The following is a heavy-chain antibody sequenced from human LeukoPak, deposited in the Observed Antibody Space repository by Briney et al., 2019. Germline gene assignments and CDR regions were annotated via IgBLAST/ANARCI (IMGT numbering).Heavy chain of an antibody. CDR3: ARDGETAFDY. CDR1: GCTFSSYS. CDR2: ISSSSTI. Sequence: QTGGYLRLSCAASGCTFSSYSMNWVRQAPGKGLEWVSYISSSSTIYYADSVKGRFTISRDNAKNSLYLQMNSLRDEDTAVYYCARDGETAFDYWGQGTLVTVSS. D-gene: IGHD3-3*01. V-gene: IGHV3-48*02. J-gene: IGHJ4*02.